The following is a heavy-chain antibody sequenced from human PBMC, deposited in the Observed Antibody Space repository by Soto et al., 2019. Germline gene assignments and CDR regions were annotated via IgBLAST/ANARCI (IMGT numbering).Heavy chain of an antibody. D-gene: IGHD4-17*01. CDR1: GGTFSSYA. Sequence: ASVKVSCKASGGTFSSYAISWVRQAPGQGLEWMGGIIPIFGTANYAQKFQGRVTITADESTSTAYMELSSLRSEDTAVYYCARARGYRDYSSYYWGQGTLVTSPQ. CDR3: ARARGYRDYSSYY. V-gene: IGHV1-69*13. J-gene: IGHJ4*02. CDR2: IIPIFGTA.